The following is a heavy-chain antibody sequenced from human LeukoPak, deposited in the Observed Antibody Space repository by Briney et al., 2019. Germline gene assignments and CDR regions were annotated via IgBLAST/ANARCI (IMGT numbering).Heavy chain of an antibody. CDR1: GYTFTGYY. J-gene: IGHJ4*02. Sequence: ASVTVSCTSSGYTFTGYYMRWERQAPGQGLEWIGWINPNSGGTNYAQKFQGRVTMTRDTAISTDYLELSRLRSDDTAVYYCAREGGRYQGRIFDYWGQGTLVTVSS. D-gene: IGHD1-26*01. CDR2: INPNSGGT. V-gene: IGHV1-2*02. CDR3: AREGGRYQGRIFDY.